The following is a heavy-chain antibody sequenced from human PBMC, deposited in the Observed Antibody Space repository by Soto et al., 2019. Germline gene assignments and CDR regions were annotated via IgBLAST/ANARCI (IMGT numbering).Heavy chain of an antibody. Sequence: KNRVASVKVSCKASGYTFTSYDINWVRQATGQGLEWMGWMNPNSGNTGYAQKFQGRVTMTRNTSISTANMELSSLRSEDTALYYCARDLGITAYDDYQNADDIDYWGQGTLVTVSS. J-gene: IGHJ4*02. CDR2: MNPNSGNT. D-gene: IGHD4-17*01. V-gene: IGHV1-8*01. CDR1: GYTFTSYD. CDR3: ARDLGITAYDDYQNADDIDY.